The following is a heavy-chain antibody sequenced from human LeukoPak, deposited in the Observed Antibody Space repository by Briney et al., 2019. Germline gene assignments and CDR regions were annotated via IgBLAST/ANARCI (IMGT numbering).Heavy chain of an antibody. CDR2: IYTSGST. CDR1: GGSISSYY. Sequence: PSETLSLTCTVSGGSISSYYWSWIRQPAGKGLEWIGRIYTSGSTNYNPSLKSRVTISVDTSKNQFSLKLSSVTAADTAVYYCARGLASGYPPIPFDYWGQGTLVTVSS. CDR3: ARGLASGYPPIPFDY. D-gene: IGHD3-3*01. J-gene: IGHJ4*02. V-gene: IGHV4-4*07.